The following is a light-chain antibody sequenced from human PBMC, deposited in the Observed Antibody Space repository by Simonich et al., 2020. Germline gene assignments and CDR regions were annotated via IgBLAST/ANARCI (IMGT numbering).Light chain of an antibody. V-gene: IGKV4-1*01. CDR1: QSVLYSSNNKNY. Sequence: DIVMTQSPDSLAVSLGERATINCKSSQSVLYSSNNKNYLAWYQQKPGQPPKLLIYWESTRESGVPERFSGSGSGTDFTLTISSLQAEDVAVYYCKQYYSTPWTFGQGTKVEIK. CDR2: WES. J-gene: IGKJ1*01. CDR3: KQYYSTPWT.